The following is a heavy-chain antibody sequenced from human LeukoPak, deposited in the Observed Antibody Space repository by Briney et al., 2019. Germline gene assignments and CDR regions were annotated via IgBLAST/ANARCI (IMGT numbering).Heavy chain of an antibody. D-gene: IGHD6-19*01. CDR3: AKRGSSGSYYFDY. CDR1: GFTFSNYA. V-gene: IGHV3-23*01. Sequence: PGGSLRLSCEASGFTFSNYAMSCVRQAPGKGLEWVSSISGSGGTTYYADSMKGRFTLSRDNSKNTLYLQMNSLRAEDTALYYCAKRGSSGSYYFDYWGQGTLVTVSS. J-gene: IGHJ4*02. CDR2: ISGSGGTT.